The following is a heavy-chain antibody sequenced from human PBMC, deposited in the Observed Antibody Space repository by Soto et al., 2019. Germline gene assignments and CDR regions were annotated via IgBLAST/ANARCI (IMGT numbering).Heavy chain of an antibody. CDR1: GGTFSSYA. J-gene: IGHJ4*02. D-gene: IGHD3-22*01. V-gene: IGHV1-69*13. CDR2: IIPIFGTA. CDR3: AADYDSSGYCHY. Sequence: SVKVSCKASGGTFSSYAISWVRQAPGQGLEWMGGIIPIFGTANYAQKFQGRVTITADESTSTAYMELSSLRSEDTAVYYCAADYDSSGYCHYWGQGTLVTVSS.